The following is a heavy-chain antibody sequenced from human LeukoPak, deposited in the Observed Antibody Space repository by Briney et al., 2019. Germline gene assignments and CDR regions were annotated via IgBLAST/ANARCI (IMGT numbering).Heavy chain of an antibody. J-gene: IGHJ4*02. Sequence: ASVKVSCKASGGTFSSYAISWVRQAPGQGLEWMGLISAYGNTNYAQNLQGRVTMATDTSTSTAYMELRSLRSDDTAVYYCARGIIGYYFDYWGQGTLVTVSS. CDR3: ARGIIGYYFDY. V-gene: IGHV1-18*01. D-gene: IGHD2-15*01. CDR1: GGTFSSYA. CDR2: ISAYGNT.